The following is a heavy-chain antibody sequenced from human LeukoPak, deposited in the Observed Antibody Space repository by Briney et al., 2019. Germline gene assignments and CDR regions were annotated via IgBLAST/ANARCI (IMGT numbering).Heavy chain of an antibody. Sequence: GGSLRLSCAASGFTFSSYAMSWVRQAPGKGLEWVSAISGSGGSTYYADSVKGRLTISRDNSKNTLYLQMNSLRAEDTAVYYCVTPRGIAAAGTSWGQGTLVTVS. CDR3: VTPRGIAAAGTS. CDR1: GFTFSSYA. J-gene: IGHJ4*02. CDR2: ISGSGGST. D-gene: IGHD6-13*01. V-gene: IGHV3-23*01.